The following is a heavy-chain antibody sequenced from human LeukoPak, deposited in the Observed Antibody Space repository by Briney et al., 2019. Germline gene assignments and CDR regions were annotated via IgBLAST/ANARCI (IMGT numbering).Heavy chain of an antibody. CDR1: GFTFSSYA. V-gene: IGHV3-23*01. CDR2: ISGSGSTT. Sequence: GGSLRLSCAASGFTFSSYAMTWVRQAPGKGLEWVSAISGSGSTTYYADSVKGRITVSRDNSKNTLYLQVNNLRAEDTAVYYCARDGYNWNLDYWGQGTLVTVSS. D-gene: IGHD1-1*01. CDR3: ARDGYNWNLDY. J-gene: IGHJ4*02.